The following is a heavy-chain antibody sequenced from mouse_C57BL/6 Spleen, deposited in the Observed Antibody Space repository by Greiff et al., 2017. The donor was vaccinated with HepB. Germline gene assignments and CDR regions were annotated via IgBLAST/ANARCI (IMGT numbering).Heavy chain of an antibody. Sequence: EVKLQESGPGLVKPSQSLSLTCSVPGYSITSGYYWNWIRQFPGNKLEWMGYISYDGSNNYNPSLKNRISITRDTSKNQFFLKLNSVTTEDTATYYCARDDYHYFDYWGQGTTLTVSS. D-gene: IGHD2-4*01. J-gene: IGHJ2*01. CDR2: ISYDGSN. CDR3: ARDDYHYFDY. V-gene: IGHV3-6*01. CDR1: GYSITSGYY.